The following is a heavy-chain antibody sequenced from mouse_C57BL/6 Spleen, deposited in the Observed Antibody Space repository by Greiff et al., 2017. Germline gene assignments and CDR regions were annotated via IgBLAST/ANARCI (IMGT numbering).Heavy chain of an antibody. J-gene: IGHJ4*01. CDR3: TVPYDYDGYYAMDY. Sequence: EVQLVESGGGLVQPGGSMKLSCVASGFTFSNYWMNWVRQSPEKGLEWVAQIRLKSDNYATHYAESVKGRFTISRDDSKSSVYLQMNNLRAEDTGIYYCTVPYDYDGYYAMDYWGQGTSVTVSS. V-gene: IGHV6-3*01. D-gene: IGHD2-4*01. CDR1: GFTFSNYW. CDR2: IRLKSDNYAT.